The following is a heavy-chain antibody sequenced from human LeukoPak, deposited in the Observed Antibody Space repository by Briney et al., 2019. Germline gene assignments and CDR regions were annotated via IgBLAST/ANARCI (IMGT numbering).Heavy chain of an antibody. J-gene: IGHJ3*02. CDR1: GFTFSDYN. CDR2: IYSGGST. D-gene: IGHD1-26*01. V-gene: IGHV3-53*01. Sequence: GGSLRLSCAASGFTFSDYNMSWVRQAPGKGLEWVSIIYSGGSTFYADSVKGRFTISRDNSKNTLYLQMNSLRAEDTAVYYCARGGSYLSAFDIWGQGTMVTISS. CDR3: ARGGSYLSAFDI.